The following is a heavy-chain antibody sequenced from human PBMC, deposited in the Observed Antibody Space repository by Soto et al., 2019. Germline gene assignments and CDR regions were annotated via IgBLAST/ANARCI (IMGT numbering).Heavy chain of an antibody. J-gene: IGHJ6*02. CDR1: GHTFTSYD. CDR2: MNPNSGNT. D-gene: IGHD1-26*01. V-gene: IGHV1-8*01. Sequence: ASVKVSCKASGHTFTSYDINWVRQATGQGLEWMGWMNPNSGNTNYAQKFQGRVTMTRNTSTSTAYMELSSLRSEDTAVYYCARAPGKISLLPRAPQYYYYGMDVWGQGTTVTVSS. CDR3: ARAPGKISLLPRAPQYYYYGMDV.